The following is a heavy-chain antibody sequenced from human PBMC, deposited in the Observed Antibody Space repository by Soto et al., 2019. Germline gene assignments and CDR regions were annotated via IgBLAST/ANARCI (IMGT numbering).Heavy chain of an antibody. Sequence: ASVKHSCTASGYTFTIYGISWVRQAPGQGLEWMGWISTYNGNTKYAQKLQGRVTMTTDTSTSTAYMELRSLRSDDTAVFYCAREMVRGVGPDYWGQGTLVTVFS. CDR3: AREMVRGVGPDY. D-gene: IGHD3-10*01. V-gene: IGHV1-18*01. CDR1: GYTFTIYG. CDR2: ISTYNGNT. J-gene: IGHJ4*02.